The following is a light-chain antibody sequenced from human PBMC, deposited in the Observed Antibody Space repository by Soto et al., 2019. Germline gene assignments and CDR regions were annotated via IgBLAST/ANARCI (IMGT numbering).Light chain of an antibody. CDR3: HQSGNAPFT. CDR1: QSVSSSN. Sequence: EIVLTQSPGTLSLSPGERATLSCRASQSVSSSNLAWFQQKPGQAPRLLIYGASSRATGIPDRFSGSGSGTDVPLAISRLEPEDFAVYYCHQSGNAPFTFGQGTKLEIK. CDR2: GAS. V-gene: IGKV3-20*01. J-gene: IGKJ2*01.